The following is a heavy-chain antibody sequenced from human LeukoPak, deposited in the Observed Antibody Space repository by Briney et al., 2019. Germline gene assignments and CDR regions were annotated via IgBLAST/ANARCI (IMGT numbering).Heavy chain of an antibody. CDR3: ARGHKIIAARGCFGY. D-gene: IGHD6-6*01. J-gene: IGHJ4*02. CDR2: MNPNSGNT. CDR1: GYTFTSYD. Sequence: ASVKVSCKASGYTFTSYDINWVRQATGQGLEWMGWMNPNSGNTGYAQKFQGRVTMARNTSISTAYMELSSLRSEDTAVYYCARGHKIIAARGCFGYWGQGTLVTVSS. V-gene: IGHV1-8*01.